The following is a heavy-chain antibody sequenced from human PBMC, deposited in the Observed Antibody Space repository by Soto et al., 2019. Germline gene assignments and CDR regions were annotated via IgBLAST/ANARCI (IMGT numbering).Heavy chain of an antibody. CDR1: GGSISSGGYY. D-gene: IGHD3-10*01. J-gene: IGHJ6*02. CDR2: IYYSGST. Sequence: QVQLQESGPGLVKPSQTLSLTCTVSGGSISSGGYYWSWIRQHPGKGLEWIGYIYYSGSTYYNPSLKSRVTISVDTSKNQFSLKLSSVTAADTAVYYCARVTMVRGDYYGMDVWGQGTTVTVSS. CDR3: ARVTMVRGDYYGMDV. V-gene: IGHV4-31*03.